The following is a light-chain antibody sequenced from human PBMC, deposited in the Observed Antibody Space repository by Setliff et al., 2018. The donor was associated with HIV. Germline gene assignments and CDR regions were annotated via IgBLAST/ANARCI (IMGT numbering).Light chain of an antibody. CDR2: DVN. CDR3: CSYAGTYTYV. CDR1: SSDIGVYNY. Sequence: QSVLTQPPSVSGSPGQSVTISCTGTSSDIGVYNYASWYQQHPGRAPKLMIYDVNKRPSGVPGRFSGSKSGNAASLTISGLRAEDEADYYCCSYAGTYTYVFGTGTKVTVL. V-gene: IGLV2-11*01. J-gene: IGLJ1*01.